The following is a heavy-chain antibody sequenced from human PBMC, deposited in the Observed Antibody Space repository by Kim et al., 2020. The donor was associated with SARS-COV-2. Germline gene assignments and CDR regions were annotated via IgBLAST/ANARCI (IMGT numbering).Heavy chain of an antibody. CDR3: TKDRAGGDGTFHY. J-gene: IGHJ4*01. V-gene: IGHV3-21*01. Sequence: GGSLRLSCAASGFTFSDYSVNWVRQAPGKGLEWVSSISGSGNYIYYGDSVQGRFTVSRDNAKNSLSLQMNSLRAEDSAVYYCTKDRAGGDGTFHYWGHGTLVTVSS. D-gene: IGHD2-21*02. CDR1: GFTFSDYS. CDR2: ISGSGNYI.